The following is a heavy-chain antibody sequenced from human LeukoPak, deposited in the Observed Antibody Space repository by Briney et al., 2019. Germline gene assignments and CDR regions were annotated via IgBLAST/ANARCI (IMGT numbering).Heavy chain of an antibody. CDR2: FYNSGRT. CDR1: CGSISSDLYY. CDR3: ARGDLKSDWFDP. D-gene: IGHD3-3*01. J-gene: IGHJ5*02. V-gene: IGHV4-61*02. Sequence: SETLSLTCTVSCGSISSDLYYWNWIRQPAGKGLEWIGRFYNSGRTNFNPSLKSRVTISADTSKNQFSLKLRSVTAADTAVYYCARGDLKSDWFDPWGQGTLVIVST.